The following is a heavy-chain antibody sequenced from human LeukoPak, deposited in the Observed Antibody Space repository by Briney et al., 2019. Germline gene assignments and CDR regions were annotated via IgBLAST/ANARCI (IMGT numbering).Heavy chain of an antibody. V-gene: IGHV3-73*01. Sequence: GESLKLSCAASGFTFSGSTIHWVRQASGKGLEWVGRIRSKPNSYATTYAASLKGRFIISRDDSKNTAYLQMSSLEIEDTAVYYCTGQAALVAAENWFDPWGQGTLVTVSS. CDR2: IRSKPNSYAT. J-gene: IGHJ5*02. D-gene: IGHD2-15*01. CDR1: GFTFSGST. CDR3: TGQAALVAAENWFDP.